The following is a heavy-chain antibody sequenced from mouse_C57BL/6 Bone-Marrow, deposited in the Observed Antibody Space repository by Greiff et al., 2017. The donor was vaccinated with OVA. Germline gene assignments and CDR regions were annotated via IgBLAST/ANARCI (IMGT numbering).Heavy chain of an antibody. CDR1: GFNIKDYY. CDR3: TTGNYYGSNYWYFDV. J-gene: IGHJ1*03. V-gene: IGHV14-1*01. D-gene: IGHD1-1*01. CDR2: IDPEDGDT. Sequence: VHVKQSGAELVRPGASVKLSCTASGFNIKDYYMHWVKQRPEQGLEWIGRIDPEDGDTEYAPKFQGKATMTADTSSNTAYLQLSSLTSEDTAVYYCTTGNYYGSNYWYFDVWGTGTTVTVSS.